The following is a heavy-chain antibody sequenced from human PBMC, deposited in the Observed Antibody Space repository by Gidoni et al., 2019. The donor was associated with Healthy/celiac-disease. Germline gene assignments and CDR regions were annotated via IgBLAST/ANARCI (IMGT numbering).Heavy chain of an antibody. J-gene: IGHJ4*02. V-gene: IGHV3-23*01. CDR2: ISGRGGST. Sequence: EVQLLESGGGLVQPGGSLRLSCAASGFTFSSYAMSWVRQAPGKGLEWVSAISGRGGSTYYADSVKGRFTISRDNSKNTLYLQMNSLRAEDTAVYYCAKDGLSSTSGIDYWGQGTLVTVSS. CDR3: AKDGLSSTSGIDY. D-gene: IGHD2-2*01. CDR1: GFTFSSYA.